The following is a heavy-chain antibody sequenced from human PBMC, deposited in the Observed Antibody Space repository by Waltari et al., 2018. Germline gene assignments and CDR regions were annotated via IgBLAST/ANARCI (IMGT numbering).Heavy chain of an antibody. CDR3: ARDGGGYDRGYY. CDR1: GFTFSRYS. Sequence: EVQLVESGGGLVQPGGSLRLSCAASGFTFSRYSMNWVRQAPGKGLEWFSSISSSRSYIYYADSVKGRFTISRDNAKNSLDLQMNSLRAEDTAVYYCARDGGGYDRGYYWGQGTLVTVSS. V-gene: IGHV3-21*02. D-gene: IGHD5-12*01. J-gene: IGHJ4*02. CDR2: ISSSRSYI.